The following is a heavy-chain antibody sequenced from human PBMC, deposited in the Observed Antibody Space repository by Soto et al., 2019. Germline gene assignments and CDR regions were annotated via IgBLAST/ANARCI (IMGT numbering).Heavy chain of an antibody. D-gene: IGHD3-16*01. V-gene: IGHV4-31*03. J-gene: IGHJ3*02. CDR3: ARGQTGAYDYIWKPALGAFDI. CDR2: IYYSGST. CDR1: GGSISSGGYY. Sequence: PSETLSLTCTFSGGSISSGGYYWSWIRQHPGKGLEWIGYIYYSGSTYYNPSLKSRVTISVDTSKNQFSLKLSSVTAADTAVYYCARGQTGAYDYIWKPALGAFDIWGQGTMVTVSS.